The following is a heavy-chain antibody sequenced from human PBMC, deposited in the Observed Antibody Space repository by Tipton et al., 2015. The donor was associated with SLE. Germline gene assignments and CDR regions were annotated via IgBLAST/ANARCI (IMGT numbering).Heavy chain of an antibody. CDR3: AKFGYWSGYDLVDY. D-gene: IGHD5-12*01. Sequence: RSLRLSCAASGFTFGTCAMYWVRQAPGKGLDWVAVISHDGSNAYYADSVKGRFTIFRDNSKNSLYLQMNSLRAEDTAVYYCAKFGYWSGYDLVDYWGQGTLVTVSS. CDR1: GFTFGTCA. CDR2: ISHDGSNA. V-gene: IGHV3-30-3*02. J-gene: IGHJ4*02.